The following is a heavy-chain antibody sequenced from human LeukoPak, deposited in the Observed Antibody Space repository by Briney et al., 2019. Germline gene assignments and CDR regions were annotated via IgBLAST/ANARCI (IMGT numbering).Heavy chain of an antibody. D-gene: IGHD6-19*01. Sequence: SETLSLTCTVSGFSISSDYYWGWIRQTPGKGLEWIGNIHYSGSTYYNPSLKSRVTISVDTSKNQFSLKLSSVTAADTAMYYCARDLHIRSAWTDAFAFWGQGTMVTVSS. CDR2: IHYSGST. J-gene: IGHJ3*01. V-gene: IGHV4-38-2*02. CDR1: GFSISSDYY. CDR3: ARDLHIRSAWTDAFAF.